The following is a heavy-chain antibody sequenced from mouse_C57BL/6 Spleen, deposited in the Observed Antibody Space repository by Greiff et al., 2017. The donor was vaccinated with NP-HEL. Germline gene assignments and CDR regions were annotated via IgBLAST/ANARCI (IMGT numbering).Heavy chain of an antibody. J-gene: IGHJ1*03. CDR3: ARMGITTVVAEDSLWYFDV. D-gene: IGHD1-1*01. Sequence: QVQLKESGPGILQPSQTLSLTCSFSGFSLSTFGMGVGWIRQPSGKGLEWLAHIWWDDDKYYNPALKSRLTISKDTSKNQVFLKIANVDTADTATYYCARMGITTVVAEDSLWYFDVWGTGTTVTVSS. V-gene: IGHV8-8*01. CDR2: IWWDDDK. CDR1: GFSLSTFGMG.